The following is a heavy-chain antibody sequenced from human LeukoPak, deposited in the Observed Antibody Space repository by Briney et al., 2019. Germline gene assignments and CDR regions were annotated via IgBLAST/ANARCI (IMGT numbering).Heavy chain of an antibody. CDR2: IVVGSGNT. V-gene: IGHV1-58*01. J-gene: IGHJ6*02. CDR3: ARDGTDYGGNLAYGMDV. D-gene: IGHD4-23*01. CDR1: GFTFTSSA. Sequence: SVKVSCKASGFTFTSSAVQWVRQARGQRLEWIGWIVVGSGNTNYAQKFQERVTITRDMSTSTAYMELSSLRSEDTAVYYCARDGTDYGGNLAYGMDVWGQGTTVTVSS.